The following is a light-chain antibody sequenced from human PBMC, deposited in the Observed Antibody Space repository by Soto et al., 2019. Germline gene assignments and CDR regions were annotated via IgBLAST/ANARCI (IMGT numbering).Light chain of an antibody. Sequence: QSVRAHAASVSGSPGQSLTISCTGTNSDVGGYNYVSWYQQHPGKAPKLMIYDVSNRPSGVSNRFSGSKSDNTASLTISGLQAEDEADYYCSSYTSRSILFATGTK. CDR1: NSDVGGYNY. CDR2: DVS. CDR3: SSYTSRSIL. V-gene: IGLV2-14*01. J-gene: IGLJ1*01.